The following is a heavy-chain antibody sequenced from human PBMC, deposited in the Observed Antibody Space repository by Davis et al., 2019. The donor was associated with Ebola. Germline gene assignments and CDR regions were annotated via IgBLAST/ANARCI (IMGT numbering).Heavy chain of an antibody. CDR3: TRGNYGRDV. CDR2: ILNDGSNK. CDR1: GFTFSNFN. J-gene: IGHJ6*02. V-gene: IGHV3-30-3*01. Sequence: SLKISCAASGFTFSNFNMHWVRQAPGKGPEWVAVILNDGSNKHYADSVKGRFTVSRDNSINTLYLQMNSLTAEDSAVYYCTRGNYGRDVWGQGTTVAVSS.